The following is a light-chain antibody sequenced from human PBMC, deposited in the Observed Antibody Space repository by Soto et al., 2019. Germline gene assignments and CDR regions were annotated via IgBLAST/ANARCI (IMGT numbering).Light chain of an antibody. CDR3: SSYTSSSTYVV. CDR2: DVT. V-gene: IGLV2-14*01. J-gene: IGLJ2*01. Sequence: QPVLTQPASVSGSPGQSITISCTGTSSDVGGYNYVSWYQQHPGKAPKLMIYDVTNRPSGVSNRFSGSKSGNTASMTISGIQAEDEADYYCSSYTSSSTYVVFGGWTELTGL. CDR1: SSDVGGYNY.